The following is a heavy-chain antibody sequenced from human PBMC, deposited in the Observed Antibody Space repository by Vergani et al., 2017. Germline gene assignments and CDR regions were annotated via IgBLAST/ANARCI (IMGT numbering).Heavy chain of an antibody. Sequence: EVQLVESGGGLIQPGGSLRLSCAASGFTVSSNYMSWVRQAPGKGLEWVSVIYSGGSTYYADSVKGRFTISRDKSKNKLYLQMSSRRAEDTAVYYCAREGVGATLDYWGQGTLVTVSS. V-gene: IGHV3-53*01. CDR3: AREGVGATLDY. CDR1: GFTVSSNY. CDR2: IYSGGST. D-gene: IGHD1-26*01. J-gene: IGHJ4*02.